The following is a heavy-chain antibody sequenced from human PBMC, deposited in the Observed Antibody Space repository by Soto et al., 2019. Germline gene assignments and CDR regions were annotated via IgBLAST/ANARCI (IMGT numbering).Heavy chain of an antibody. CDR2: IRGSGDST. CDR1: GFTFNNYA. Sequence: PGGSLRLSCAASGFTFNNYALSWVRQAPGKGLEWVSLIRGSGDSTDYADSVKGRFTVSRDNSKNTLYLQMNTLRVDDTAVYYCARVNSGYDYLDYWGQGTLVTVSS. CDR3: ARVNSGYDYLDY. D-gene: IGHD5-12*01. J-gene: IGHJ4*02. V-gene: IGHV3-23*01.